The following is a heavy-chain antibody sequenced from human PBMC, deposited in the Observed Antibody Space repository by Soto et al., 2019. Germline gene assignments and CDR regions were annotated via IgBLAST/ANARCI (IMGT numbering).Heavy chain of an antibody. Sequence: PGGSLRLSCAASGFTFSSYAMHWVRQAPGKGLEWVAVISYDGSNKYYADSVKGRFTISRDNSKNTLYLQMNSLRAEDTAVYYCARDERDYGVVNWFDPWGQGTLVTVSS. V-gene: IGHV3-30-3*01. D-gene: IGHD4-17*01. CDR1: GFTFSSYA. CDR2: ISYDGSNK. J-gene: IGHJ5*02. CDR3: ARDERDYGVVNWFDP.